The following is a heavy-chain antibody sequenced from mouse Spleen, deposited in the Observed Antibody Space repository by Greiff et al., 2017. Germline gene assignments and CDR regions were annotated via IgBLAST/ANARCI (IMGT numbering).Heavy chain of an antibody. D-gene: IGHD2-10*02. CDR2: IYPRDGSA. CDR1: GYIFTNYD. V-gene: IGHV1-85*01. J-gene: IGHJ2*01. Sequence: VQLKESGPDLETPGASVKLSCRASGYIFTNYDINWVRQRPGQGLEWIGWIYPRDGSAKYSEKFKGKVTLTVDTSSSTAYMEVHSLTSDDSAVYFCARNSIFDFWGQGTTLTVSS. CDR3: ARNSIFDF.